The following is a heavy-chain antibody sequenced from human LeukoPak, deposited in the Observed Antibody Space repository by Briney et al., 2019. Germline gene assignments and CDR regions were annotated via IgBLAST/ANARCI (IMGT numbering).Heavy chain of an antibody. CDR1: GGSISSSSYY. J-gene: IGHJ5*02. V-gene: IGHV4-39*01. Sequence: PSETLSLTCTVSGGSISSSSYYWGWIRQPPGKGLEWIGSIYYSGSTYYNPSLKSRVTISVDTSKNQFSLKLSSVTAADTAVYYCARRYYGSGSYYNWFDPWGQGTLVTVSS. CDR3: ARRYYGSGSYYNWFDP. D-gene: IGHD3-10*01. CDR2: IYYSGST.